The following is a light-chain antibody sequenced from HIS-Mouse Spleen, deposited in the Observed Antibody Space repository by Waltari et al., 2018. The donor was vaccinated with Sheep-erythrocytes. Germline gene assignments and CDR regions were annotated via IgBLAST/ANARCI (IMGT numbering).Light chain of an antibody. J-gene: IGLJ3*02. CDR2: DVS. V-gene: IGLV2-11*01. CDR1: SSDVGGYNY. Sequence: QSALTQPRSVSGSPGQSVTISCTGTSSDVGGYNYVFWYQQHPGKAPKLMIYDVSKRPEGVPDRFSGSKSGNTASLTISGLQAEDEADYYCCSYAGSYTFWVFGGGTKLTVL. CDR3: CSYAGSYTFWV.